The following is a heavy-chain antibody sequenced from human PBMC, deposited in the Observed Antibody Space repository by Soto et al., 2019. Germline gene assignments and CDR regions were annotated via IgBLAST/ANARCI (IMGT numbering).Heavy chain of an antibody. Sequence: QLQLQESGPGLVQPSETLSLTCIVSDDSINSNTYYWAWIRQSPGEGLEWIGSIYYTGSAFYNPALKSRVTTFVDTSKNQFSLKMDSVTAADTAVYFCARPLLGATILSGFDSWGRGILVTVSS. CDR3: ARPLLGATILSGFDS. CDR2: IYYTGSA. J-gene: IGHJ4*02. D-gene: IGHD5-12*01. CDR1: DDSINSNTYY. V-gene: IGHV4-39*01.